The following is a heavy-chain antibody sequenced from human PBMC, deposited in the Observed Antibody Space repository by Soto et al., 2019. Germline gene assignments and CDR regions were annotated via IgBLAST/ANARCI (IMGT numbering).Heavy chain of an antibody. D-gene: IGHD5-12*01. V-gene: IGHV3-9*01. CDR2: ISWSSGSI. CDR3: VKDGGYGGYILNNWFDP. Sequence: GGSLRLSCATSGFTFHEFAMHWVRQAPGKGLEWVSGISWSSGSIGYADSVKGRFTISRDNAKNSLYLEMNSLRTEDTALYYCVKDGGYGGYILNNWFDPWGQGTLVTVSS. CDR1: GFTFHEFA. J-gene: IGHJ5*02.